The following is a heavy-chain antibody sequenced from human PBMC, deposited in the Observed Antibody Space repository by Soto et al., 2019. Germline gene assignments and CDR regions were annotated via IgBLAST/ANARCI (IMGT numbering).Heavy chain of an antibody. Sequence: EMQLLESGGGLVQPGGSLRLSCAASGFTFSSYAMSWVRQAPGKGLEWVSGISDSDGTTYYADSVKGRFTISRDNSKNTLYLQMNSLRAEDTAVYYCAKDESRVVVPDNWFDSWGQGTLVTVSS. CDR1: GFTFSSYA. J-gene: IGHJ5*01. CDR2: ISDSDGTT. D-gene: IGHD2-15*01. CDR3: AKDESRVVVPDNWFDS. V-gene: IGHV3-23*01.